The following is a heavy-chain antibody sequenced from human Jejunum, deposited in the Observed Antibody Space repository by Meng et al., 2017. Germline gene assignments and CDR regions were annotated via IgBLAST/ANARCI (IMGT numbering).Heavy chain of an antibody. CDR1: GITFSSYW. CDR3: AGDHMATISDWNFDL. D-gene: IGHD5-12*01. J-gene: IGHJ2*01. Sequence: GGSLRLSCAASGITFSSYWMHWFRRVPGKGLEWVSRIDTDGSGTNYADSVKGRFTISRDNAKNTLYLQMNSLRAEDTAVYYCAGDHMATISDWNFDLWGRGTLVTVSS. CDR2: IDTDGSGT. V-gene: IGHV3-74*01.